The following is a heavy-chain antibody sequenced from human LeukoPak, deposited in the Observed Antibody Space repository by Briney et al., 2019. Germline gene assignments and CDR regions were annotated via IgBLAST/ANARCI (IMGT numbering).Heavy chain of an antibody. CDR1: GGSIGSSSYY. D-gene: IGHD4-17*01. J-gene: IGHJ4*02. Sequence: PSETLSLTCTVSGGSIGSSSYYWGWIRQPPGKGLEWIGSIYYSGSTYYNPSLKSRVTISVDTSKNQFSLKLSSVTAADTAVYYCASILRSGFDYWGQGTLVTVSS. V-gene: IGHV4-39*07. CDR3: ASILRSGFDY. CDR2: IYYSGST.